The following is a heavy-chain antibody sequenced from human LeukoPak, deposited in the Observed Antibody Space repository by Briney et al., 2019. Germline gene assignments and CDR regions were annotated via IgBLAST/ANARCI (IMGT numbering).Heavy chain of an antibody. D-gene: IGHD4-11*01. CDR1: GGQKNIYY. J-gene: IGHJ4*02. CDR2: IYYTGST. Sequence: KPSETLSLNCTVSGGQKNIYYWSWIRQPPGKGLEWIGYIYYTGSTNYNPSLKSRVTMSVDTSKNQFSLNLGSVTAADTAFYYCARETTGLARYFDYWGQGTLVTVSS. CDR3: ARETTGLARYFDY. V-gene: IGHV4-59*12.